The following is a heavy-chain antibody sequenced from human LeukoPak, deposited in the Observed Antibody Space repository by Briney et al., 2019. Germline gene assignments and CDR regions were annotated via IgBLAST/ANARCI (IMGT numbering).Heavy chain of an antibody. CDR3: ASDYFDRTGYYGFIY. J-gene: IGHJ4*02. CDR1: GGSFSGYY. D-gene: IGHD3-22*01. V-gene: IGHV4-34*01. CDR2: INHSGST. Sequence: SETLSLTCAVYGGSFSGYYWSWIRQPPGKGLEWFGEINHSGSTNYNPSLKSRVTISVDTSKNQFSLKLSSVTAADTAIYYCASDYFDRTGYYGFIYWGQGSLVTISS.